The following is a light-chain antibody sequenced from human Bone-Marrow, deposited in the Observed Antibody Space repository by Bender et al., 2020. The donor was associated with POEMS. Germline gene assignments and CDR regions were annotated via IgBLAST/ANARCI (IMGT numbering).Light chain of an antibody. J-gene: IGLJ3*02. CDR2: EVS. CDR3: CTYADNSVWV. V-gene: IGLV2-8*01. Sequence: QSALTQPPSASGSPGQSVTISCTGTSSNVGGHKYVSWYQQHPGKAPKLMIYEVSKRPSGVSNRFSGSKSGNTASLTISGLQAEDEADYYCCTYADNSVWVFGGGTKLTVL. CDR1: SSNVGGHKY.